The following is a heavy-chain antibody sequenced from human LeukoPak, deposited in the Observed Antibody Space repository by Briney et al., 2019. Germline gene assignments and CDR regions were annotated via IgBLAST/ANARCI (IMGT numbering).Heavy chain of an antibody. CDR2: INHSGST. V-gene: IGHV4-34*01. J-gene: IGHJ4*02. Sequence: PSETLSLTCAVYGGSSSGYYWSWIRQPPGKGLEWIGEINHSGSTNYNPSLKSRVTISVDTSKNQFSLKLSSVTAADTAVYYCARVGVLYDILTGYPTPFEDWGQGTLVTVSS. CDR3: ARVGVLYDILTGYPTPFED. D-gene: IGHD3-9*01. CDR1: GGSSSGYY.